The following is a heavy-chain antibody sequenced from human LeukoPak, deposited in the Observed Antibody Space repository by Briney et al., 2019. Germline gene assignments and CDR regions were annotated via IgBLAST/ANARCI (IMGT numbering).Heavy chain of an antibody. J-gene: IGHJ4*02. CDR2: INHSGST. D-gene: IGHD2-15*01. V-gene: IGHV4-34*01. CDR1: GGSFSSYY. Sequence: EPSETLSLTCAVYGGSFSSYYWSWIRQPPGKGLEWIGEINHSGSTNYNPSLKSRVTISVDTSKNQFSLKLSSVTAADTAVYHCARGLIVAGGYYFDYWGQGTLVTVSS. CDR3: ARGLIVAGGYYFDY.